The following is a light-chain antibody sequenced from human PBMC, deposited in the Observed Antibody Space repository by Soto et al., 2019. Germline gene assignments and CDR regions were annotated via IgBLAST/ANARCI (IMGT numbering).Light chain of an antibody. CDR1: ENIAKY. CDR2: GAS. J-gene: IGKJ5*01. Sequence: DIQMTQSPSSLSASVGDRVTITCRASENIAKYLNWYQQKQGKAPKILIYGASSLQSGVPSRFSGSGSGTDFTLTISSLQPEDFAIYYCQQYDNLPPRITFGRGTRLEIK. V-gene: IGKV1-39*01. CDR3: QQYDNLPPRIT.